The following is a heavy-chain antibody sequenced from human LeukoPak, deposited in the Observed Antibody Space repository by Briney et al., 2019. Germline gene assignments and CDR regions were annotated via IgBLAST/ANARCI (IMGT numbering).Heavy chain of an antibody. Sequence: PGRSLRLSCAASGFTFSSYAMHWVRQAPGKGLEWVAVISYDGSNKYYADSVKGRFTISRDNSKNTLYLQMNSLRAEDTAVYYCARELAAAGTSLFDYWGQGTLVTVSS. CDR1: GFTFSSYA. V-gene: IGHV3-30*04. D-gene: IGHD6-13*01. CDR2: ISYDGSNK. J-gene: IGHJ4*02. CDR3: ARELAAAGTSLFDY.